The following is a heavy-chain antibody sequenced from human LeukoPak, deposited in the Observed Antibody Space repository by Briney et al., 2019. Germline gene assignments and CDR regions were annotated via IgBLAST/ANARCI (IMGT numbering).Heavy chain of an antibody. V-gene: IGHV3-21*01. CDR3: AREELESFDY. J-gene: IGHJ4*02. D-gene: IGHD1-1*01. CDR1: GFTFSRYS. Sequence: TGGSLRLSCAASGFTFSRYSMNWVRQAPGKGLEWVSSIGGSSSSIHYAGSVRGRFTISRDNAKNSLYLQMNSLRAEDTAVYYCAREELESFDYWGQGTLVTVSS. CDR2: IGGSSSSI.